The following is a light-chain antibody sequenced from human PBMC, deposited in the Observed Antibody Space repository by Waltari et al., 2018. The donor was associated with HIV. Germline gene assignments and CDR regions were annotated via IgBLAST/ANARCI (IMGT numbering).Light chain of an antibody. CDR2: AAS. J-gene: IGKJ4*01. Sequence: EIVLTQSPDTLSLSPGERATLSCKASQSVSNNRLAWYQQKPGQAPRLLIYAASSRATGIPDRFSGSGSGTDFTLTIRRLEPEDFAVYHCQQYDTSGGGLTFGGGTRVEIK. CDR3: QQYDTSGGGLT. V-gene: IGKV3-20*01. CDR1: QSVSNNR.